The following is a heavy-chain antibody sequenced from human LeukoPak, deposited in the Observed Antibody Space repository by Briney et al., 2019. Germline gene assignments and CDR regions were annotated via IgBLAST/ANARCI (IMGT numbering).Heavy chain of an antibody. J-gene: IGHJ5*02. CDR2: ISIDGSIK. CDR3: AKVFGELLYWFDP. Sequence: PGGSLRLSCAGSGFTFSTYDMHWVRQAPGKGLEWVAVISIDGSIKYYADSVKGRFTISRDNSKNTLYLQMNSLRAEDTAVYYCAKVFGELLYWFDPWGQGTLVTVSS. CDR1: GFTFSTYD. D-gene: IGHD3-10*01. V-gene: IGHV3-30*18.